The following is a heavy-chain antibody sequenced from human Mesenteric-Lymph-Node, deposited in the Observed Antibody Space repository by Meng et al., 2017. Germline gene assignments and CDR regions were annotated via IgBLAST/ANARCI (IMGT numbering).Heavy chain of an antibody. J-gene: IGHJ3*02. Sequence: ETLSLTCAASGFTFSSYSMNWVRQAPGKGLEWVSSISSSSSYIYYADSVKGRFTISRDNAKNSLYLQMNSLRAEDTAVYYCARVAPGGAFDIWGQGTMVTVSS. CDR2: ISSSSSYI. D-gene: IGHD3-16*01. CDR1: GFTFSSYS. V-gene: IGHV3-21*01. CDR3: ARVAPGGAFDI.